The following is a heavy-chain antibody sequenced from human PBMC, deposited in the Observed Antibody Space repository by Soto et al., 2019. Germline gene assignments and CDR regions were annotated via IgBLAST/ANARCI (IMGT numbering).Heavy chain of an antibody. D-gene: IGHD2-15*01. CDR3: ARDVAHLAYMDV. CDR1: GFTFRTYG. J-gene: IGHJ6*02. CDR2: IWYDGSDK. Sequence: QVQLVESGGGVVQPGRSLRLSCAASGFTFRTYGMHWVRQAPGKGLEWVAVIWYDGSDKYYADSVKGRFTISRDNSENTLYLQMNSLRAEDTAVYYCARDVAHLAYMDVWGQGTTVTVSS. V-gene: IGHV3-33*01.